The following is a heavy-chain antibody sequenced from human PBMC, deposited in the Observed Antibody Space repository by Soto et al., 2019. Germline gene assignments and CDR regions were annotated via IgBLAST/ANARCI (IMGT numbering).Heavy chain of an antibody. CDR1: GYTFASYA. CDR3: ARGWSGYYTPGDYYYGTDV. V-gene: IGHV1-18*01. D-gene: IGHD3-3*01. CDR2: ISAYNGNT. Sequence: ASVKVSCKASGYTFASYAISWMRQAPGQGLEWMGWISAYNGNTNYAQKLQGRVTMTTDTSASTAYMELSSLRSEDTAVYYCARGWSGYYTPGDYYYGTDVWGQGTTVTVSS. J-gene: IGHJ6*02.